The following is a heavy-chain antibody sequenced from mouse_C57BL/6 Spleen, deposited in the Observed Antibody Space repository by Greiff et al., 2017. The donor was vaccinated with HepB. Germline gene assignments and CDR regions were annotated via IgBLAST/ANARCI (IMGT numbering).Heavy chain of an antibody. CDR1: GFNIKDYY. CDR3: TNYYDYDGGSPFAY. Sequence: VHVNQSGAELVRPGASVKLSCTASGFNIKDYYMHWVKQRPEQGLEWIGRIDPEDGDTEYAPKFQGKATMTADTSSNTAYLQLSILTAEDTAVYYCTNYYDYDGGSPFAYWGQGTLVTVSA. J-gene: IGHJ3*01. D-gene: IGHD2-4*01. CDR2: IDPEDGDT. V-gene: IGHV14-1*01.